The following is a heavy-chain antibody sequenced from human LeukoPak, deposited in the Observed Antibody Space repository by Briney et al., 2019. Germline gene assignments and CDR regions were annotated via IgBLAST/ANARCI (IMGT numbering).Heavy chain of an antibody. J-gene: IGHJ4*02. CDR1: GYSISSGYY. CDR3: ARDPPYYYDSSGSKTFDY. CDR2: IYHSGST. V-gene: IGHV4-38-2*02. D-gene: IGHD3-22*01. Sequence: PSETLSLTCTVSGYSISSGYYWGWIRQPPGKGLEWIGSIYHSGSTYYNPSLKSRVTISVDTSKNQFSLKLSSVTAADTAVYYCARDPPYYYDSSGSKTFDYWGQGTLVTVSS.